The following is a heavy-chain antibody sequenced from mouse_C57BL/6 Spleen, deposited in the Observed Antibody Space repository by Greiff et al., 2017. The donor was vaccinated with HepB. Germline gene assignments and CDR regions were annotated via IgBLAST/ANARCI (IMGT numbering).Heavy chain of an antibody. V-gene: IGHV5-6*02. CDR2: ISSGGSYT. CDR3: ARHGGSSGDYYAMDY. D-gene: IGHD3-2*02. Sequence: EVMLVESGGDLVKPGGSLKLSCAASGFTFSSYGMSWVRQTPDKRLEWVATISSGGSYTYSPDSVKGRFTISRDNAKNTLYLQMSSLKSEDTAMYYCARHGGSSGDYYAMDYWGQGTSVTVSS. CDR1: GFTFSSYG. J-gene: IGHJ4*01.